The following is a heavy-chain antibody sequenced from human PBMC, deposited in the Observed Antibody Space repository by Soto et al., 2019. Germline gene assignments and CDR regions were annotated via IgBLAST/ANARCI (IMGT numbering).Heavy chain of an antibody. CDR3: ARDRSSIAAAGSFAY. Sequence: QVQLQESGPGLVKPSQTLSLTCTVSGGSISSGGYYWSWIRQHPGKGLAWIGYIYYSGSTYYNPSLKSRVTITVDTSKNLFSLKLSSVTAAYTAVYYCARDRSSIAAAGSFAYWGQGTLVTFSS. D-gene: IGHD6-13*01. CDR2: IYYSGST. CDR1: GGSISSGGYY. J-gene: IGHJ4*02. V-gene: IGHV4-31*03.